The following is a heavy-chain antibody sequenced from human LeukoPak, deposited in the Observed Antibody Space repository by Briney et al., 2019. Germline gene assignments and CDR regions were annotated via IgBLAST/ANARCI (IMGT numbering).Heavy chain of an antibody. CDR1: GCIFSREP. V-gene: IGHV1-69*02. D-gene: IGHD3-22*01. CDR3: ARRRFSNYCDSSGFNY. Sequence: GSSVKVSCKCTGCIFSREPISSVGQAPGQGLEWMGRIIPILGIANYAQKFQGRVTITADKSTSTAYMELSSLRSEDTAVYYCARRRFSNYCDSSGFNYWGQGTLVTASS. CDR2: IIPILGIA. J-gene: IGHJ4*02.